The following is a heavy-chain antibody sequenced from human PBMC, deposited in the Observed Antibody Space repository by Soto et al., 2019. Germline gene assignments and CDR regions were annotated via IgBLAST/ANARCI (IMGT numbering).Heavy chain of an antibody. CDR3: ARGRGFRLVGVPLDS. J-gene: IGHJ4*02. D-gene: IGHD3-10*01. CDR1: GFSIQTSYF. V-gene: IGHV4-38-2*01. Sequence: ASETLSLTCGVSGFSIQTSYFWGWIRQPPGKGLEWIGLISHSGRAISHPSFASRATISLDTTNNAFSLTLKSVTAADTAVYYCARGRGFRLVGVPLDSWGQGTLVTVSS. CDR2: ISHSGRA.